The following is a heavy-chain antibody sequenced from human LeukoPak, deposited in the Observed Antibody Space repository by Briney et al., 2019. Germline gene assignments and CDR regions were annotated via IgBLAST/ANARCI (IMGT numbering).Heavy chain of an antibody. J-gene: IGHJ3*02. Sequence: ASVKVSCKASGYTFTSYDINWVRQATGQGLEWMGWMNPNSGNTGYAQKFQGRVTMTRNTSISTAYMDLSSLTSEDTAVYYCARPSGARYNSDAFDTWGQGTMVTVSS. D-gene: IGHD5-24*01. CDR3: ARPSGARYNSDAFDT. CDR1: GYTFTSYD. V-gene: IGHV1-8*01. CDR2: MNPNSGNT.